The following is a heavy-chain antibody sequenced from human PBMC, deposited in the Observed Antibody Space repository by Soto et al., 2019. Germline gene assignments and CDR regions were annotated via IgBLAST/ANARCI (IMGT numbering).Heavy chain of an antibody. J-gene: IGHJ5*02. CDR1: GGSISSGGYS. Sequence: PSETLSLTCAVSGGSISSGGYSWSWIRQPPGKGLEWIGYIYHSGSTYYNPSLKSRVTISVDRSKNQFSLKLSSVTAADTAVYYCARAAVNYRNYSHQVWWFDPWGQGTLVTVSS. CDR3: ARAAVNYRNYSHQVWWFDP. V-gene: IGHV4-30-2*01. D-gene: IGHD4-4*01. CDR2: IYHSGST.